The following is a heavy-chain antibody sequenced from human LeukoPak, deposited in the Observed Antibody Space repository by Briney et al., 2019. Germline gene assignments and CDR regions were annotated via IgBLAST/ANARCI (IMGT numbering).Heavy chain of an antibody. V-gene: IGHV1-18*01. Sequence: ASVKVSCNASGYTFTSYGISWVRQAPGQGLEWMGWISAYNGNTNYAQKLQGRVTMTTDTSTSTAYMELRGLRSDDTAVYYCARDLAAMVPGYWGQGTLVTVSS. J-gene: IGHJ4*02. CDR3: ARDLAAMVPGY. CDR2: ISAYNGNT. D-gene: IGHD5-18*01. CDR1: GYTFTSYG.